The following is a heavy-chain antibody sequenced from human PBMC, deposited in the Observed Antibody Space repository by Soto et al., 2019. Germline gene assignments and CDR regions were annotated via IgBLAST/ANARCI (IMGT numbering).Heavy chain of an antibody. D-gene: IGHD3-22*01. V-gene: IGHV4-34*01. Sequence: SETLSLTCAVYGGSFSGYYWTWIRQPPGTGLEWIGEINHSGSTNYNPSLKSRVTISVDTSKNQFSLKLSSVTAADTAVYYCARGRSGPYYYDSSGYYLGYWGQGTLVTVSS. CDR2: INHSGST. J-gene: IGHJ4*02. CDR3: ARGRSGPYYYDSSGYYLGY. CDR1: GGSFSGYY.